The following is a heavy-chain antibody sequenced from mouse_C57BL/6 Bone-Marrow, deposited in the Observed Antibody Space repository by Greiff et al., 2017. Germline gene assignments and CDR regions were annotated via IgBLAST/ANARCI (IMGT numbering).Heavy chain of an antibody. Sequence: DVKLVESGGGSAPPPGSLPLPYASSSFTFSDYGMHWVRQAPEKGLEWVAYISSGSSTIYYADTVKGRFTISRDNAKNTLFLQMTSLRSEDTAMYYCARDYYGSSLYFDYWGQGTTLTVSS. V-gene: IGHV5-17*01. J-gene: IGHJ2*01. D-gene: IGHD1-1*01. CDR2: ISSGSSTI. CDR3: ARDYYGSSLYFDY. CDR1: SFTFSDYG.